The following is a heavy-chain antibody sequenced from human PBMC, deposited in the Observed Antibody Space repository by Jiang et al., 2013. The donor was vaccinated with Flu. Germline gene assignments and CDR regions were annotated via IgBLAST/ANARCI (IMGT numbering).Heavy chain of an antibody. D-gene: IGHD6-19*01. J-gene: IGHJ4*02. V-gene: IGHV3-9*01. CDR1: GFTFDDYA. CDR3: AKDYHSSGWYRPLDY. CDR2: ISWNSGSI. Sequence: GGGLVQPGRSLRLSCAASGFTFDDYAMHWVRQAPGKGLEWVSGISWNSGSIGYADSVKGRFTISRDNAKNSLYLQMNSLRAEDTALYYCAKDYHSSGWYRPLDYWGQGTLVTVSS.